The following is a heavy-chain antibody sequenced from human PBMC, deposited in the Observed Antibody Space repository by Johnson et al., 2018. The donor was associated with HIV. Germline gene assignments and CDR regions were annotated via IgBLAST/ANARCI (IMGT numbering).Heavy chain of an antibody. V-gene: IGHV3-30*04. D-gene: IGHD3-10*01. J-gene: IGHJ3*02. CDR2: ISYDGSNK. Sequence: QVQLVESGGGVVQPGRSLRLSCAASGFTFSSYAMHWVRQAPGKGLEWVAVISYDGSNKYYADSVKGRFTISRDNSKNTLYLQMNSLRAEDTAVYYCARDRRYYGSGSYGGAFDIWGQGTVVTVSS. CDR3: ARDRRYYGSGSYGGAFDI. CDR1: GFTFSSYA.